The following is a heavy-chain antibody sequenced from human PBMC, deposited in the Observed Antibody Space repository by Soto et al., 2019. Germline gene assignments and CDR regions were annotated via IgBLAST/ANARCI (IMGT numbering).Heavy chain of an antibody. CDR3: AKEFVPTAWGNWFDP. J-gene: IGHJ5*02. D-gene: IGHD2-2*01. V-gene: IGHV3-23*01. CDR2: VSGSGRAT. CDR1: GFTFSNYA. Sequence: AEVSLSLSCTASGFTFSNYAMSWVRQAPGKGLEWVSTVSGSGRATSYADSVKGRFTNSRDNSQNTLFLQMNSLKAEDTAIYYCAKEFVPTAWGNWFDPWGQGTLGTGSA.